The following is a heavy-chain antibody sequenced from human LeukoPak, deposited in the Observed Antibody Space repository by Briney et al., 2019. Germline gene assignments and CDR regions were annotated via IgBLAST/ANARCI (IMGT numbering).Heavy chain of an antibody. CDR1: GGSISSGGYY. CDR3: ASGRKYYDSSGYRKYYFDY. Sequence: SETLSLTCTVSGGSISSGGYYWSWIRQHPGKGLEWLGYIYYSGSTYYNPSLKSRVTISVDTSKNQFSLKLSSVTAADTAVYYCASGRKYYDSSGYRKYYFDYWGQGTLVTVSS. CDR2: IYYSGST. J-gene: IGHJ4*02. V-gene: IGHV4-31*03. D-gene: IGHD3-22*01.